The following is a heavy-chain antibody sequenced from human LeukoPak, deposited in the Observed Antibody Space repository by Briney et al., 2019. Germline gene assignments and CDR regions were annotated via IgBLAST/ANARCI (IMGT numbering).Heavy chain of an antibody. J-gene: IGHJ3*02. V-gene: IGHV4-4*09. Sequence: SETLSLTCTVSGASIRSYYWSWIRQPPGKGLEWIGYISNSGSTDYNPSLKSRVTISVDTSKNEFSLKLSSVTAADTAVYYCARLTFGYDAFDIWGQGTMVTVSS. CDR2: ISNSGST. CDR1: GASIRSYY. D-gene: IGHD3-16*01. CDR3: ARLTFGYDAFDI.